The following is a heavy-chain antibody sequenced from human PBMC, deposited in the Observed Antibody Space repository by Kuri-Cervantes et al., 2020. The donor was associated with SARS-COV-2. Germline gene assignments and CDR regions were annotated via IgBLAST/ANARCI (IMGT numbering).Heavy chain of an antibody. CDR2: IYTSGST. CDR3: ARELAGGRYYDFWSGSPRGGYFDY. CDR1: GGSISSYY. V-gene: IGHV4-4*07. D-gene: IGHD3-3*01. J-gene: IGHJ4*02. Sequence: GSLRLSCTVSGGSISSYYWSWIRQPAGKGLEWIGRIYTSGSTNYNPSLKSRVTMSVDTSKNQFSLKLSSVTAADTAAYYCARELAGGRYYDFWSGSPRGGYFDYWGQGTLVTVSS.